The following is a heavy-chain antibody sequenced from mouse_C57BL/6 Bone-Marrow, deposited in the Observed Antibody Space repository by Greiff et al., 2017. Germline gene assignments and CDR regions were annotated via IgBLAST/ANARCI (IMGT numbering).Heavy chain of an antibody. CDR3: TMKGSSYWYFDV. J-gene: IGHJ1*03. CDR1: GYTFTSYW. V-gene: IGHV1-5*01. Sequence: VKLQESGTVLARPGASVKMSCKTSGYTFTSYWMHWVKQRPGPGLEWIGAIYPGNSDTSYNQKFKGKAKLTADTSASTAYMELSSLTNEDSAVYYCTMKGSSYWYFDVWGTGTTVTVSS. D-gene: IGHD1-1*01. CDR2: IYPGNSDT.